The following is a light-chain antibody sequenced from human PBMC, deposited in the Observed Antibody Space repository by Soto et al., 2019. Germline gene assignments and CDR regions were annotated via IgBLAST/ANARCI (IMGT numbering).Light chain of an antibody. CDR2: DAS. V-gene: IGKV3-11*01. CDR3: QHRRLT. CDR1: QSVSSY. Sequence: EIVLTQSPATLSLSPGERATLSRRASQSVSSYLAWYQQKPGQAPRLLIYDASNRATGIPARFSGSGSGTDFTLTISSLEPEDFAVYYCQHRRLTFGGGTKVEIK. J-gene: IGKJ4*01.